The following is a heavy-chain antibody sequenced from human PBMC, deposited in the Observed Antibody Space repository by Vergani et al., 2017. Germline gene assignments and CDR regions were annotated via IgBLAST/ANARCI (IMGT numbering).Heavy chain of an antibody. CDR1: GFTFSSYG. J-gene: IGHJ6*03. Sequence: QVQLVESGGGVVQPGRSLRLSCAASGFTFSSYGMHWVRQAPGKGLEWVAVIWYDGSNKYYADSVKGRFTISRDNSKNTLYLQMNSLRAEDTAVYYCARDAYCSSSIRPGGYYYYMDVWGKGTTVTVSS. D-gene: IGHD6-6*01. CDR3: ARDAYCSSSIRPGGYYYYMDV. V-gene: IGHV3-33*01. CDR2: IWYDGSNK.